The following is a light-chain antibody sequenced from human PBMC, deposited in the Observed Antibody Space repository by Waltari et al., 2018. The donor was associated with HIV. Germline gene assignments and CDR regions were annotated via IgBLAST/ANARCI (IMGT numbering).Light chain of an antibody. CDR3: QQYNNWPPWT. CDR2: GTS. CDR1: QSITTK. J-gene: IGKJ1*01. V-gene: IGKV3-15*01. Sequence: EIVMTQSPATLSVSPGERVTLSCRASQSITTKVAWYQQTPGQAPRHLIYGTSTRAPGIPVRFSGSGSGTEFTLTISSLQSEDFAVYYCQQYNNWPPWTFGQGTKVEI.